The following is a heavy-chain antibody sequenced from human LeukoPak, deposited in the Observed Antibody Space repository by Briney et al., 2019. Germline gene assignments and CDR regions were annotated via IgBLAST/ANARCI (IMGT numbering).Heavy chain of an antibody. D-gene: IGHD5-12*01. CDR2: ISYDGSNK. J-gene: IGHJ4*02. CDR1: GFTFSSYA. Sequence: GGSLRLSCAASGFTFSSYAMHWVRQAPGKGLEWVAVISYDGSNKYYADSVKGRFTISRDNSKNTLYLQINSLRAEDTAVYYCARGVAQYSGYDWDFDYWGQGTLVTVSS. V-gene: IGHV3-30*04. CDR3: ARGVAQYSGYDWDFDY.